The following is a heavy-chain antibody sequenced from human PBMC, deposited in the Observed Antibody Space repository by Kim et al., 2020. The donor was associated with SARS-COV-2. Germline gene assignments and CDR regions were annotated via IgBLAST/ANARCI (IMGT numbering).Heavy chain of an antibody. J-gene: IGHJ6*03. D-gene: IGHD6-19*01. CDR3: AKETSSGWPRYMDI. Sequence: WGSLRPSCAASGFTFSSYGMSWVRQAPGKGLEWVSAISGSGSSTYYAASVKGRFTISRDNSKNTLYLQMNSLRAEDTAVYYCAKETSSGWPRYMDIWGKGTTVTVSS. V-gene: IGHV3-23*01. CDR2: ISGSGSST. CDR1: GFTFSSYG.